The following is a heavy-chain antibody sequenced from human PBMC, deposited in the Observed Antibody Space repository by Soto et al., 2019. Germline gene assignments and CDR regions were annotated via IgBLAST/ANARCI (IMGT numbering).Heavy chain of an antibody. V-gene: IGHV4-34*01. Sequence: SETLSLTCAVYGGYFSGYYWSWIRQPPGKGLEWIGEINHSGSTNYNPSLKSRVTISVDTSKNQFSLKLSSVTAADTAVYYCARARGRVQLRNYYYYGMDVWGQGTTVTVSS. CDR2: INHSGST. D-gene: IGHD5-18*01. CDR3: ARARGRVQLRNYYYYGMDV. J-gene: IGHJ6*02. CDR1: GGYFSGYY.